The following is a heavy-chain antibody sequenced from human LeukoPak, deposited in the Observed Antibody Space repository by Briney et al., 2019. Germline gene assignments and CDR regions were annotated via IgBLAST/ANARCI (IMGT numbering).Heavy chain of an antibody. CDR1: GFTFSTYW. CDR3: AREVYDSGSYYFDY. Sequence: GGSLRLSCAAAGFTFSTYWMHWVRQAPGKGLEWVSYISSRSITLYYADSVKGRFTISRDNAKNSLYLQMNSLRDEDTAVYYCAREVYDSGSYYFDYWGQGTLVTVSS. V-gene: IGHV3-48*02. J-gene: IGHJ4*02. CDR2: ISSRSITL. D-gene: IGHD3-10*01.